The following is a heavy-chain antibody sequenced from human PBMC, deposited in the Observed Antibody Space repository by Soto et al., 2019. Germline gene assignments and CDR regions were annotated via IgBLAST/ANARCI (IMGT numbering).Heavy chain of an antibody. D-gene: IGHD6-13*01. J-gene: IGHJ4*02. CDR3: ARAAYGSSTLFDY. Sequence: SETLSLTFAVSGYFFSSDYFWGWIRQPPGKGLEWIGSVYQSGSTYYNPSLKSRVSTSVDTSKNQFSLKLSSVTAADTAVYYCARAAYGSSTLFDYWGRGALVTVSS. CDR1: GYFFSSDYF. CDR2: VYQSGST. V-gene: IGHV4-38-2*01.